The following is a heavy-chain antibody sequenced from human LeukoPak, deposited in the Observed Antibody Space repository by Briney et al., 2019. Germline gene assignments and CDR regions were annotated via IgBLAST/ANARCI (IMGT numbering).Heavy chain of an antibody. CDR2: INPNSGGT. CDR3: ARGPGTLFDY. CDR1: GYTLTGYY. Sequence: ASVKGSCKASGYTLTGYYIQWVRQAPGQGLEWMGWINPNSGGTNYAQKFQGRVTMTRDTSISTAYMELSRLRSDDTAVYYCARGPGTLFDYWGQGTLVTVSS. D-gene: IGHD1-1*01. V-gene: IGHV1-2*02. J-gene: IGHJ4*02.